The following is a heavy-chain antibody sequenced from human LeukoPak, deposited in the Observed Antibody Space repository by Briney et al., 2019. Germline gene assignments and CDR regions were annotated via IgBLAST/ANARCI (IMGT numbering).Heavy chain of an antibody. CDR2: INHSGST. D-gene: IGHD5-18*01. CDR1: GGSFSGYY. V-gene: IGHV4-34*01. Sequence: NPSETLSLTCAVYGGSFSGYYWSWIRQPPGEGLEWIGEINHSGSTNYNPSLKSRVTISVDTSKNQFSLKLSSVTAADTAVYYCARRDTAMVPPGYNWFDPWGQGTLVTVSS. CDR3: ARRDTAMVPPGYNWFDP. J-gene: IGHJ5*02.